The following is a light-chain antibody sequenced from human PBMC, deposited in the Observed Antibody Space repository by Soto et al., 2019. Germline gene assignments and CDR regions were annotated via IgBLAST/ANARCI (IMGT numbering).Light chain of an antibody. J-gene: IGLJ2*01. V-gene: IGLV2-14*03. Sequence: QSVLTQPASVSGSPGQSITISCTGTSSDVGGYDYVSWYQQHPGKAPKLMIFDVSNRPSGVSHRFSGSKSDNTASLTISGLQAEDEADYYCTSHTDNSVVFGGGTKVTVL. CDR1: SSDVGGYDY. CDR3: TSHTDNSVV. CDR2: DVS.